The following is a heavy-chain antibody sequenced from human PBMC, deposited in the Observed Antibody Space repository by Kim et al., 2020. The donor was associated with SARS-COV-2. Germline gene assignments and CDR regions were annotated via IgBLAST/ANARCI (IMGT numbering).Heavy chain of an antibody. J-gene: IGHJ6*02. Sequence: SETLSLTCTVSGGSISSSSYYWGWIRQPPGKGLEWIGSIYYSGSTYYNPSLKSRVTISVDTSKNQFSLKLSSVTAADTAVYYCASSKDSDYYYYGMDVWGQGTTVTVSS. CDR1: GGSISSSSYY. CDR3: ASSKDSDYYYYGMDV. CDR2: IYYSGST. V-gene: IGHV4-39*01. D-gene: IGHD4-4*01.